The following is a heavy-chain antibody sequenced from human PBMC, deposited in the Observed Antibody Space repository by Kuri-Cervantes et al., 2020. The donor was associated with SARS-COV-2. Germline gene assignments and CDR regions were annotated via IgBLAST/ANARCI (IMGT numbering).Heavy chain of an antibody. V-gene: IGHV1-2*04. CDR2: INPNSGGT. Sequence: ASVKVSCKASGYTFTGYYMHWVRQAPGQGLEWMGWINPNSGGTNYAQKFQGWVTMTRDTSISTAYMELSRLRSDDTTVYYCARNTGYSSSWSFDPWGQGTLVTVSS. D-gene: IGHD6-13*01. J-gene: IGHJ5*02. CDR1: GYTFTGYY. CDR3: ARNTGYSSSWSFDP.